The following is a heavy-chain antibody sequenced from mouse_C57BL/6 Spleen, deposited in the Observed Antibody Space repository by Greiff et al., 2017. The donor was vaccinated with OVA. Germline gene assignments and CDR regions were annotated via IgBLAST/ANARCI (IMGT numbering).Heavy chain of an antibody. V-gene: IGHV1-52*01. J-gene: IGHJ1*03. CDR3: AREGDDWYFDV. CDR1: GYTFTRCW. D-gene: IGHD3-3*01. CDR2: IDPSDSET. Sequence: VQLQQPGAELVRPGSSVKLSCKASGYTFTRCWMHWVKQRPIQGLEWIGNIDPSDSETHYNQKFKDKATLTVDKSSSTAYMQLSSLTSEDSAVYYCAREGDDWYFDVWGTGTTVTVSS.